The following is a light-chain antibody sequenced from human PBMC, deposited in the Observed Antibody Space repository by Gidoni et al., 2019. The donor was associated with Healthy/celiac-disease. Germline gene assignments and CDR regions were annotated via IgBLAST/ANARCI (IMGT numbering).Light chain of an antibody. Sequence: EIVMTQSPATLSVSPVERATLSCRASQSVSSNLAWYQQKPGQAPRLLIYGASTRATGIPARFSGSGSGTEFTLTISSLQSEDFAVYYCQQYNNWPPATFXGXTKVEIK. CDR2: GAS. V-gene: IGKV3-15*01. CDR3: QQYNNWPPAT. CDR1: QSVSSN. J-gene: IGKJ4*01.